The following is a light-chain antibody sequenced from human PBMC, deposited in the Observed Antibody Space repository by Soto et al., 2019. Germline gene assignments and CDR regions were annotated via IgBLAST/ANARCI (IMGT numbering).Light chain of an antibody. Sequence: QSVLTQPRSVSGSPGRSVTISCTGTSSDVGGYNYVSWYQQHPGKAPKLMIYDVSKRPSGVPDRFSGSKSGNTASLTISGLQAEDEADYYCCSYAGSYSYAFGTGTRSQS. CDR2: DVS. J-gene: IGLJ1*01. V-gene: IGLV2-11*01. CDR3: CSYAGSYSYA. CDR1: SSDVGGYNY.